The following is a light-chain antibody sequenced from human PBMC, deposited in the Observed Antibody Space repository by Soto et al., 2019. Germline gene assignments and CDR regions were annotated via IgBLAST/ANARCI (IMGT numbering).Light chain of an antibody. V-gene: IGKV3D-15*01. CDR3: QQDHSFPWT. J-gene: IGKJ5*01. Sequence: EIPMTQSPSTLSASPGERAPLSCRASQSVSNNFAWYQQKPGQAPRLVIYDVSNMDAGVPARFSGSGSGTDFTLTISSLQPEDFATYYCQQDHSFPWTFGQGTRVEI. CDR2: DVS. CDR1: QSVSNN.